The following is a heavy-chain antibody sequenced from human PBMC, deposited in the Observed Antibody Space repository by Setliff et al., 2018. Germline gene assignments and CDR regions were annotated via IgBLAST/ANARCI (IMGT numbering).Heavy chain of an antibody. V-gene: IGHV4-38-2*01. CDR2: IHHSGKA. J-gene: IGHJ5*02. CDR3: ARAHTWSLPNDSSGYPGWFDP. CDR1: GFSISSGYY. D-gene: IGHD3-22*01. Sequence: PSETLSLTCAASGFSISSGYYWGWIRQPPGKGLEWIVNIHHSGKAYYNPSLKSRVTMSVDTSKNHVSLKLSSVTAADTAVYYCARAHTWSLPNDSSGYPGWFDPWGQGTLVTVS.